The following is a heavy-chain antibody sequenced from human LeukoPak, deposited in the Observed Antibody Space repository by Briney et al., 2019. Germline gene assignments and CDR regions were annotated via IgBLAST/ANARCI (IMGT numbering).Heavy chain of an antibody. D-gene: IGHD3-10*01. J-gene: IGHJ3*02. CDR2: IYYSGST. CDR1: GGSISSYY. CDR3: ARAKNYYGSGSYYRGAFDI. Sequence: PSETLSLTCTVSGGSISSYYWSWIRQPPGKGLEWIGYIYYSGSTNYNPSLKSRVTISVDTSKNQFSLKLSSVTAADTAVYYCARAKNYYGSGSYYRGAFDIWGQGTMATVSS. V-gene: IGHV4-59*01.